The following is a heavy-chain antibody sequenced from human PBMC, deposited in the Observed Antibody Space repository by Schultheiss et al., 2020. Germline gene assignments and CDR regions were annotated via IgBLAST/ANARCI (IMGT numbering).Heavy chain of an antibody. Sequence: ASVKVSCKASGYTFTGYYMHWVRQAPGQGLEWMGRINPNSGGTNYAQKFQGRVTMTRDTSISTAYMELSRLRSDDTAVYYCARYCSGGSCNNFDYWGQGTLVTVSS. V-gene: IGHV1-2*06. CDR3: ARYCSGGSCNNFDY. CDR1: GYTFTGYY. D-gene: IGHD2-15*01. CDR2: INPNSGGT. J-gene: IGHJ4*02.